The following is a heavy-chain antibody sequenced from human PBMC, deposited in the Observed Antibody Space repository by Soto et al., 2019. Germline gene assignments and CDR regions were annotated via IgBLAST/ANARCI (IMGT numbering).Heavy chain of an antibody. V-gene: IGHV3-21*01. J-gene: IGHJ6*02. CDR2: IDSSSNYI. Sequence: EVQLVESGGGLVKPGGSLRLSCVASGFTITTYTMTWVRQAPGKGLEWVSSIDSSSNYIYYADSVKGRFTISRDNAKNSLFLPMNSLRAEDTAVYYCASLTYCTSATCPNYYYGMDVWGQGTTVTVSS. CDR1: GFTITTYT. CDR3: ASLTYCTSATCPNYYYGMDV. D-gene: IGHD2-2*01.